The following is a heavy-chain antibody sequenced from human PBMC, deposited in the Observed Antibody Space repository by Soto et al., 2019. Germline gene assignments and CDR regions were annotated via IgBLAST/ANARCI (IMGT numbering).Heavy chain of an antibody. CDR3: AKDRMMVEPLGLDV. D-gene: IGHD3-22*01. CDR1: GFTFRNYA. Sequence: PGGSLRLSCEVSGFTFRNYAMSWVRQPPGKGLEWVSSISYSGGAAYHADSVKGRFTISRDNAKNTLYLQLNSLRAEDTAVYYCAKDRMMVEPLGLDVWGQGTMVTASS. V-gene: IGHV3-23*01. CDR2: ISYSGGAA. J-gene: IGHJ3*01.